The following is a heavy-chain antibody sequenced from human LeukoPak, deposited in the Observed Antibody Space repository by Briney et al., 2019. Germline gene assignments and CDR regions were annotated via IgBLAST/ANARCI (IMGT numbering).Heavy chain of an antibody. V-gene: IGHV4-34*01. CDR1: GGSFSGYY. D-gene: IGHD2-15*01. CDR2: INHSGST. CDR3: ARSGIKDHFTLDP. Sequence: SETLSLTCAVYGGSFSGYYWSWIRQPPGKGLEWIGEINHSGSTNYNPSLKSRVTISVDTSKNQFSLKLSSVTAADTAVYYCARSGIKDHFTLDPWGQGTLVTVSS. J-gene: IGHJ5*02.